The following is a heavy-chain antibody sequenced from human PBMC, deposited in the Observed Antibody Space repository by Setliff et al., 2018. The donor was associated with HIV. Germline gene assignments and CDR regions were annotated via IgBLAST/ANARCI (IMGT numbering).Heavy chain of an antibody. D-gene: IGHD2-15*01. V-gene: IGHV1-69*05. Sequence: RASVKVSCKASGYTFTSYGISWVRQAPGQGPEWMGGIIPMYGVTNHAQKFQGRVTITTDESTSTAYMELSSLRSEDTAVYYCALPYCSGGNCWSSASLPPAGWFDPWGQGTLVTVSS. J-gene: IGHJ5*02. CDR1: GYTFTSYG. CDR3: ALPYCSGGNCWSSASLPPAGWFDP. CDR2: IIPMYGVT.